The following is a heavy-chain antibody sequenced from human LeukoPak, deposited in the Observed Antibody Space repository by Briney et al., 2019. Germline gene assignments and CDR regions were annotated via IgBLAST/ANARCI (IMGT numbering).Heavy chain of an antibody. V-gene: IGHV4-30-2*01. CDR1: GGSISSGGYS. Sequence: SETLSITCAVSGGSISSGGYSWSWIRQPPGKGLEWIGYIYQSGSTYYNPSLKSRVTISVDRSKNQFSLKLSSVTAADTAVYYCARGSERAWSPPDYWGQGTLVTVSS. D-gene: IGHD2-15*01. CDR3: ARGSERAWSPPDY. J-gene: IGHJ4*02. CDR2: IYQSGST.